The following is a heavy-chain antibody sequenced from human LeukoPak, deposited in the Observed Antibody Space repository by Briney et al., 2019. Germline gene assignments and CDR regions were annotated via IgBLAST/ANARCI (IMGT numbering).Heavy chain of an antibody. CDR1: GYTFSDYS. CDR2: ISPYNADT. Sequence: ASVKVSCKASGYTFSDYSITCVRQAPGQGLELMGWISPYNADTNYAQNFQGRVTMTTDRSTRTAYMELRNLRSDDTAVYYCARVTTVTRSPWTWGPKKIGQEVNWFDPWGQGTLITVS. D-gene: IGHD4-17*01. J-gene: IGHJ5*02. CDR3: ARVTTVTRSPWTWGPKKIGQEVNWFDP. V-gene: IGHV1-18*01.